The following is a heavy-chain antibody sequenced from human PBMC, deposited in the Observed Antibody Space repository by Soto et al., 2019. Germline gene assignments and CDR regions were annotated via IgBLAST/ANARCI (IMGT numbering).Heavy chain of an antibody. CDR1: GFTFSDYW. CDR2: IKKDGSDK. D-gene: IGHD1-1*01. V-gene: IGHV3-7*05. J-gene: IGHJ4*02. Sequence: EVQLVESGGGLVQPGGSLRLSCAVSGFTFSDYWMTWARQAPGKGLEWVANIKKDGSDKYYVDSVKGRFNIPRDTAENSLFLQMNYLGVDDTAVYYCAKTGTTHSWGQGTLVTVSS. CDR3: AKTGTTHS.